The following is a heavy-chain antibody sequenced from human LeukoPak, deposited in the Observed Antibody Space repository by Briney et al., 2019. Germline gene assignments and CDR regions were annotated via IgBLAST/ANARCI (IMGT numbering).Heavy chain of an antibody. Sequence: GGSLRLACAPSGFTFTMYEMNSVRHAPGKGLEWVSYISSSGSTIYYADSVKGRFTISRDNAKNSLYLQMNSLRAEDTAVYYCAEVGITMIGGVWGKGTTVTISS. J-gene: IGHJ6*04. CDR2: ISSSGSTI. CDR1: GFTFTMYE. V-gene: IGHV3-48*03. CDR3: AEVGITMIGGV. D-gene: IGHD3-10*02.